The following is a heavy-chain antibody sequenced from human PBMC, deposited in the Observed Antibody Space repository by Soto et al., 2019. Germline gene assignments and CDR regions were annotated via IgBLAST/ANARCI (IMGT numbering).Heavy chain of an antibody. Sequence: GASVKVSCKASGGTFSSYAISWVRQAPGQGLEWMGGIIPIFGTANYAQKFQGRVTITADESTSTAYMELSSLRSEDTAVYYCTQKGGYQLLSPGWFDPWGQGTLVTVSS. CDR2: IIPIFGTA. V-gene: IGHV1-69*13. CDR1: GGTFSSYA. J-gene: IGHJ5*02. CDR3: TQKGGYQLLSPGWFDP. D-gene: IGHD2-2*01.